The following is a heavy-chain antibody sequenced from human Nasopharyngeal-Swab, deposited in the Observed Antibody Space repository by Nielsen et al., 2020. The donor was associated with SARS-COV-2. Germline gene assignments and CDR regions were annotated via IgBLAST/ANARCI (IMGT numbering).Heavy chain of an antibody. CDR3: AKGVERAAEDY. D-gene: IGHD6-13*01. J-gene: IGHJ4*02. V-gene: IGHV3-30*18. Sequence: GESLKISCAASGFTFSSNGMHWVRQAPGKGLEWVAVISYDGSNKYYADSVKGRFTISRDNSKNTLYLQMNSLRAEDTAVYYCAKGVERAAEDYWGQGTLVTVSS. CDR2: ISYDGSNK. CDR1: GFTFSSNG.